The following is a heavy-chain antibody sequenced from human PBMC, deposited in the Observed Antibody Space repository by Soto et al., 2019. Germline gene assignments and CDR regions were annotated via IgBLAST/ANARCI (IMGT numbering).Heavy chain of an antibody. D-gene: IGHD6-13*01. CDR3: AKQQLDPYYYYYGMGV. J-gene: IGHJ6*02. Sequence: SETLSLTCAVYGGSFSGYYWSWIRQPPGKGLEWIGEINHSGSTNYNPSLKSRVTISVDTSKNQFSLKLSSVTAADTAVYYCAKQQLDPYYYYYGMGVWGQGTTVTVSS. V-gene: IGHV4-34*01. CDR1: GGSFSGYY. CDR2: INHSGST.